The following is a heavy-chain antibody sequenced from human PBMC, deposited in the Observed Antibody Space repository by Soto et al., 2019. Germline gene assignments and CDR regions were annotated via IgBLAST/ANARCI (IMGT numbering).Heavy chain of an antibody. CDR1: GFTFSSYG. CDR2: ISYDGSNK. CDR3: ANHPLIPYDFWSGYAYYYYYGMDV. Sequence: QVQLVESGGGVVQPGRSLRLSCAASGFTFSSYGMHWVRQAPGKGLEWVAVISYDGSNKYYADSVKGRFTISRDNSKNTLYMQMNSLRAEDTAVYYCANHPLIPYDFWSGYAYYYYYGMDVWGQGPTVTVSS. V-gene: IGHV3-30*18. J-gene: IGHJ6*02. D-gene: IGHD3-3*01.